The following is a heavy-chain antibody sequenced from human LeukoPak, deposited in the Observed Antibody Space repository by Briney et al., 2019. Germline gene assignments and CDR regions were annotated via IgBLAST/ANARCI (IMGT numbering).Heavy chain of an antibody. CDR2: ISAYNGNT. J-gene: IGHJ6*03. Sequence: ASVKVSCKASGYTFTSYGISWVRQAPGQGLEWMGWISAYNGNTNYAQKFQGRVTITADESTSTAYMELSSLRSEDTAVYYCARAPYYYYYMDVWGKGTTVTVSS. V-gene: IGHV1-18*01. CDR3: ARAPYYYYYMDV. CDR1: GYTFTSYG.